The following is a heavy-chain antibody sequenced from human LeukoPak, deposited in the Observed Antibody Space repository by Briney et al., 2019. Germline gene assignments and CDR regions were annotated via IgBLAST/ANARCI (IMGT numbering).Heavy chain of an antibody. CDR3: ARDSYSSSWYSYGGFDP. Sequence: QPGRSLRLSCAASGFTFSSYAMHWVRQAPGKGLEWVAVISYDGSNKYYADSVKGRFTISRDNSKNTLYLQMNSLRAEDTAVYYCARDSYSSSWYSYGGFDPWGQGTLVTVSS. J-gene: IGHJ5*02. CDR1: GFTFSSYA. D-gene: IGHD6-13*01. V-gene: IGHV3-30-3*01. CDR2: ISYDGSNK.